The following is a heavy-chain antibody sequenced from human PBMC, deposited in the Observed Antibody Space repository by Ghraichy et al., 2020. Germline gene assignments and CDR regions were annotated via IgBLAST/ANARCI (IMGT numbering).Heavy chain of an antibody. V-gene: IGHV3-11*06. CDR2: ISSSSSYT. D-gene: IGHD4-17*01. CDR1: GFTFSDYY. J-gene: IGHJ3*02. Sequence: GGSLRLSCAASGFTFSDYYMSWIRQAPGKGLEWVSYISSSSSYTNYADSVKGRFTISRDNAKNSLYLQMNSLRAEDTAVYYCARGGHGDYEYFDYAFDIWGQGTLVTVSS. CDR3: ARGGHGDYEYFDYAFDI.